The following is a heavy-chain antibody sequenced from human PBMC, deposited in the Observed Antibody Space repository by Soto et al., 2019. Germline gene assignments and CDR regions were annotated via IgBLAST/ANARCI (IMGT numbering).Heavy chain of an antibody. D-gene: IGHD1-20*01. CDR2: ISGSGDST. CDR1: GFTFSTYA. Sequence: PGGSLRLSCAASGFTFSTYAMIWVRQAPGKGLEWVSAISGSGDSTYYADSVKGRFTISRDNSKNTVYLHMNSLRAEDTAIYYCEKRKGDNSGPFDSWGQGTQVTVSS. CDR3: EKRKGDNSGPFDS. J-gene: IGHJ4*02. V-gene: IGHV3-23*01.